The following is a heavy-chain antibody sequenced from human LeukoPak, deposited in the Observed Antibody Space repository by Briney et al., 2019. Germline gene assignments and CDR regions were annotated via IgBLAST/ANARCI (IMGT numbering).Heavy chain of an antibody. D-gene: IGHD6-6*01. Sequence: TLSLTCTVSGGSISSYYWSWIRQPPGKALEWLARIDWDDDKYYSTSLKTRLTISKDTSKNQVVLTMTNMDPVDTATYYCARMGPYSSSTPDYWGQGTLVTVSS. J-gene: IGHJ4*02. CDR3: ARMGPYSSSTPDY. V-gene: IGHV2-70*11. CDR2: IDWDDDK. CDR1: GGSISSYYW.